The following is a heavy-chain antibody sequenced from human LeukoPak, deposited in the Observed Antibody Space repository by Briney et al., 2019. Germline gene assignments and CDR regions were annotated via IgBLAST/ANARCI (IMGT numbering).Heavy chain of an antibody. J-gene: IGHJ3*02. CDR2: IRGDNGAT. Sequence: ASVKVSCKASGFTFTTYVSWVRQAPGQGLEWMGWIRGDNGATFYAHELRGRLTMTTDTSTSTVYMELRSLKSDDTAIYYCTRDQAIFDIWGQGTMVTVTS. V-gene: IGHV1-18*01. CDR3: TRDQAIFDI. CDR1: GFTFTTYV.